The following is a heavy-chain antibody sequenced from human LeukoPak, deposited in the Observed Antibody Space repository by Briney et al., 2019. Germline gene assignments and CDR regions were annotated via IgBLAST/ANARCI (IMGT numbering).Heavy chain of an antibody. CDR3: ARTGSSTWYNFDY. D-gene: IGHD2-2*01. J-gene: IGHJ4*02. CDR1: GGSINSYY. V-gene: IGHV4-59*01. CDR2: IHYSGST. Sequence: SETLSLTCTVSGGSINSYYWTWIRQPPGQGLEWIGYIHYSGSTNYNPSLTSRVTISIDTSKNQFSLKLSSVTAADTAVYYCARTGSSTWYNFDYWGQGTLVTVSS.